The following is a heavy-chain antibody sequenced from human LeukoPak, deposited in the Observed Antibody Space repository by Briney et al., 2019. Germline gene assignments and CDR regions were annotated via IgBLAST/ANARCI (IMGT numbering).Heavy chain of an antibody. J-gene: IGHJ4*02. V-gene: IGHV4-61*02. CDR1: GGSISSSSYY. CDR2: ISTSGST. Sequence: SETLSLTCTVSGGSISSSSYYWSWIRQPAGKGLEWIGRISTSGSTNYNPSLKSRVTISGDTSKNQFSLKLSSVTAADTAVYYCARDLRAPTGKNDYGDLFDYWGQGTLVTVSS. D-gene: IGHD4-17*01. CDR3: ARDLRAPTGKNDYGDLFDY.